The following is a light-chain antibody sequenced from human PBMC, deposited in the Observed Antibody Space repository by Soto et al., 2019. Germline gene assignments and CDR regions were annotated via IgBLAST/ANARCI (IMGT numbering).Light chain of an antibody. V-gene: IGKV1-5*01. J-gene: IGKJ1*01. CDR3: QQYNSFPWT. CDR2: DAS. Sequence: DIHMTQSPSTLSASVGDRVTITCRASQSISSWLAWYQQKPGKAPKLLIYDASSLESGVPSRFSGSGSGTEFTLTIRNLQPDDFETYYCQQYNSFPWTFGLGTKVDIK. CDR1: QSISSW.